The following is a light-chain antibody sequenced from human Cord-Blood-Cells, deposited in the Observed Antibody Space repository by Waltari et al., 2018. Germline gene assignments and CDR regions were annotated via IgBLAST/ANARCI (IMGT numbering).Light chain of an antibody. CDR2: CAS. V-gene: IGKV4-1*01. CDR1: QCVLYRYNNNNY. CDR3: QQYYSTPRT. J-gene: IGKJ1*01. Sequence: DIVMTQSPDSMAVSLGVRATIKCKSSQCVLYRYNNNNYLAWYQQKPAQPPKLLIYCASTRESWVPDRFSGSGSGTEFTLTISSLQAEDVAVYYGQQYYSTPRTFGHGTKVEIK.